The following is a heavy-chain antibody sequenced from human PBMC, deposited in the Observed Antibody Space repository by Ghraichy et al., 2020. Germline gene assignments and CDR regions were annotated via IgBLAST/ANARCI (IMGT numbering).Heavy chain of an antibody. V-gene: IGHV3-23*01. CDR1: GFTFSSYA. Sequence: GGSLRLSCAASGFTFSSYAMSWVRQAPGKGLEWVSAISGSGGSTYYADSVKGRFTISRDNSKNTLYLQMNSLRAEDTAVYYCAKDASKRFLEWLFPDYWGQGTLVTVSS. D-gene: IGHD3-3*01. CDR2: ISGSGGST. J-gene: IGHJ4*02. CDR3: AKDASKRFLEWLFPDY.